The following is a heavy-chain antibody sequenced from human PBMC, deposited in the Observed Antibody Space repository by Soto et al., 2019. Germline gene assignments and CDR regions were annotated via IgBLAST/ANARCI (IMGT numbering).Heavy chain of an antibody. V-gene: IGHV1-46*01. Sequence: APVKVSCKVSGYTHTELSMHWVRQAPGQELEWMGIINPSGGSTIYAQKFQGRVTMTRDTSTSTVYMELSSLRSDDTAVYYCARDLSSWLGDYWGQGTLVTVSS. CDR3: ARDLSSWLGDY. D-gene: IGHD5-12*01. J-gene: IGHJ4*02. CDR1: GYTHTELS. CDR2: INPSGGST.